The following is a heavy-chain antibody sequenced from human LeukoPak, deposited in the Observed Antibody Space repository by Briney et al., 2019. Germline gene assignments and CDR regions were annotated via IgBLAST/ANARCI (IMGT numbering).Heavy chain of an antibody. J-gene: IGHJ6*02. Sequence: LRLSCAASGFTFSSYAIHWVRQAPGKGLEWIGEINHSGSTNYNPSPKSRVTISVDTSKNQFSLKLSSVTAADTAVYYCARGPISMGIVGYYYYYGMDVWGQGTTVTVSS. V-gene: IGHV4-34*01. CDR1: GFTFSSYA. D-gene: IGHD3-10*01. CDR3: ARGPISMGIVGYYYYYGMDV. CDR2: INHSGST.